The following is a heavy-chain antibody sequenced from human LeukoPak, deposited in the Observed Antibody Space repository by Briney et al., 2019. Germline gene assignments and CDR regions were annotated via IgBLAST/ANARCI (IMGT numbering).Heavy chain of an antibody. V-gene: IGHV4-39*02. J-gene: IGHJ4*02. D-gene: IGHD5-12*01. CDR2: IYYSGST. Sequence: SETLSLTCTASGGSISSSSYYWGWIRQPPGKGLEWIGSIYYSGSTYYNPSLKSRVTISVDTSKNQFSLQLDSVTPEDTAVYYCAREGSGYELYFDYWGQGTLVTVSS. CDR3: AREGSGYELYFDY. CDR1: GGSISSSSYY.